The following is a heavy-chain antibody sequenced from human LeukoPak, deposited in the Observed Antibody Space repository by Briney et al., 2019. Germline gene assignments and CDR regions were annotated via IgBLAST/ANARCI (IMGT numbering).Heavy chain of an antibody. CDR1: GGSISIYY. CDR3: AWNEI. V-gene: IGHV4-4*07. Sequence: SETLSLTCTVSGGSISIYYWNWIRQPAGKGLEWIGRIYTNENTFFNPSLKSRVTMSVDTSKNQFSLQLTSVTAADAAVYYCAWNEIWGQGTLVTVSS. J-gene: IGHJ4*02. CDR2: IYTNENT. D-gene: IGHD1-1*01.